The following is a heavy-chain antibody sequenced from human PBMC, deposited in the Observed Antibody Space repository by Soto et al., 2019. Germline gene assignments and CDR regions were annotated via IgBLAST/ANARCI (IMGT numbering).Heavy chain of an antibody. J-gene: IGHJ3*02. CDR2: ISSSGSTI. Sequence: GGSLRLSCAASGFTFSSYEMNWVRQAPGKGLEWVSYISSSGSTIYYADSVKGRFTISRDNAKNSLYLQMNSLRAEDTAVYYCARGGIEARDAFDIWGQGTMVTVSS. CDR3: ARGGIEARDAFDI. CDR1: GFTFSSYE. V-gene: IGHV3-48*03. D-gene: IGHD6-6*01.